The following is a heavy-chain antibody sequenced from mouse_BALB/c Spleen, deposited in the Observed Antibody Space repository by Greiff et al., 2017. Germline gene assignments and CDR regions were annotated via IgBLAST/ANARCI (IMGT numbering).Heavy chain of an antibody. V-gene: IGHV14-4*02. J-gene: IGHJ4*01. CDR2: IDPENGDT. CDR1: GFNIKDYY. Sequence: SGAELVRSGASVKLSCTASGFNIKDYYMHWVKQRPEQGLEWIGWIDPENGDTEYAPKFQGKATMTADTSSNTAYLQLSSLTSEDTAVYYCNAQIYDGYTYYAMDYWGQGTSVTVSS. D-gene: IGHD2-3*01. CDR3: NAQIYDGYTYYAMDY.